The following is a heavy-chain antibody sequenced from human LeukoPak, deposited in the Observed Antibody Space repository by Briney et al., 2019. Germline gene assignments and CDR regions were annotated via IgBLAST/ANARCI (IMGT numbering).Heavy chain of an antibody. CDR1: GFTFSGYV. J-gene: IGHJ3*02. CDR3: AKEGSMKGAFDI. D-gene: IGHD3-10*01. CDR2: ISGSGDST. V-gene: IGHV3-23*01. Sequence: GGSLRLSCAASGFTFSGYVMSWVRQAAGKGLEWVSGISGSGDSTYYADSVKGRFTISRDNSKNTLYLQMNGLRAEDTAVYYCAKEGSMKGAFDIWGQGTMVTVSS.